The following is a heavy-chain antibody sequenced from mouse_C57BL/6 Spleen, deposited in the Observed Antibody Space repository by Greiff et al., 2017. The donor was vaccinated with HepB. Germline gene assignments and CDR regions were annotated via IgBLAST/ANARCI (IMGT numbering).Heavy chain of an antibody. Sequence: EVMLVESGGGLVQPGGSLKLSCAASGFTFSDYYMYWVRQTPEKRLEWVAYISNGGGSTYYPDTVKGRFTISRDNAKNTLYLQMSRLKSEDTAMYYCARPSYYDYTWFAYWGQGTLVTVSA. J-gene: IGHJ3*01. CDR3: ARPSYYDYTWFAY. D-gene: IGHD2-4*01. CDR1: GFTFSDYY. CDR2: ISNGGGST. V-gene: IGHV5-12*01.